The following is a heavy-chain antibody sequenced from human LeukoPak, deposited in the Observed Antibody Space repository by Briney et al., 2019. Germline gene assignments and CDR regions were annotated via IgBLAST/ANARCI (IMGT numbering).Heavy chain of an antibody. D-gene: IGHD3-22*01. CDR3: ARAGVDSSGYFAFDI. Sequence: GGSLRLPCAVSGFTFSSYSMNWVRQAPGKGLEWVSSISSSSSYIYYADSVKGRFTISRDNAKNSLYLQMNSLRAEDTAVYYCARAGVDSSGYFAFDIWGQGTMVTVSS. CDR1: GFTFSSYS. J-gene: IGHJ3*02. V-gene: IGHV3-21*01. CDR2: ISSSSSYI.